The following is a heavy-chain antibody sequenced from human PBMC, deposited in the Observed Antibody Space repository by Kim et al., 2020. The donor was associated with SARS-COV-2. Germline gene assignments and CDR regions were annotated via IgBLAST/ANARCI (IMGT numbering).Heavy chain of an antibody. CDR1: GFIFSSCA. V-gene: IGHV3-23*01. Sequence: GGSLRLSCAASGFIFSSCAMSWVRQAPGKGLEWLSAISGSGGTTYYADSVKGRFTISRDNSKNTLYLEMNSLRAEDTSVYYCVKSRSGGYLFENWGQGTPVTVSS. D-gene: IGHD6-19*01. CDR3: VKSRSGGYLFEN. J-gene: IGHJ4*02. CDR2: ISGSGGTT.